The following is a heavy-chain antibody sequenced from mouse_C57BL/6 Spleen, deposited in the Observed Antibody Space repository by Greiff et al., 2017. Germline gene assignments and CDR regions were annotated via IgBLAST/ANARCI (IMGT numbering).Heavy chain of an antibody. CDR3: ARHEVAGSSPYWYFGV. CDR1: GYTFTEYT. D-gene: IGHD1-1*01. J-gene: IGHJ1*03. Sequence: VQLQQSGAELVKPGASVKLSCKASGYTFTEYTIHWVKQRPGQGLEWIGWFYPGSGSIKYNEKFKDKATLTADKSSSTVYMEHSRLTSEDSAVYFCARHEVAGSSPYWYFGVWGTGTTVTVSS. V-gene: IGHV1-62-2*01. CDR2: FYPGSGSI.